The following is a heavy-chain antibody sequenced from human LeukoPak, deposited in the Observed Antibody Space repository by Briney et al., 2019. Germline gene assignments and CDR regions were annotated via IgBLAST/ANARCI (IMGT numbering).Heavy chain of an antibody. J-gene: IGHJ4*02. D-gene: IGHD3-22*01. V-gene: IGHV3-7*04. Sequence: SGGSLRLSCSASGFSFSNSWMTWVRQAPGKGLEWVANINQDGSRIHYVDSVKGRFTISRDNAKNSLYLQMNSLRAEDTAVYYWARDPPPDDTSGYLDYWGQGALVTVSS. CDR1: GFSFSNSW. CDR3: ARDPPPDDTSGYLDY. CDR2: INQDGSRI.